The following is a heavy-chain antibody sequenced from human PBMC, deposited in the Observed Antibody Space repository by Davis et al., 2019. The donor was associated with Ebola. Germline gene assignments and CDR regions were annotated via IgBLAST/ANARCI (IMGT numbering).Heavy chain of an antibody. J-gene: IGHJ6*04. CDR3: AKSGLSFGVVKYHYGMDV. CDR2: ISGSGGST. CDR1: GGSISSYY. Sequence: ETLSLTCTVSGGSISSYYWSWIRQPPGKGLEWVSAISGSGGSTYYADSVKGRFTISRDTSKKTLYLQMNSLRAEDTAVYYCAKSGLSFGVVKYHYGMDVWGKGTTVTVSS. V-gene: IGHV3-23*01. D-gene: IGHD3-3*01.